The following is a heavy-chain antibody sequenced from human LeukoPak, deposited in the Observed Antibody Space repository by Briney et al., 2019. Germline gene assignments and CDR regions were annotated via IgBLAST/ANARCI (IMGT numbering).Heavy chain of an antibody. J-gene: IGHJ4*02. CDR1: GITFRSSS. CDR3: AQPDF. Sequence: GGSRRLSCVASGITFRSSSMHWVRQAPGKGLEWLAFIRFDGSTKYYADSVKGRFTVSRDNSKSTLYLQMNSLRAEDTAVYYCAQPDFWSQGTLVTVSS. V-gene: IGHV3-30*02. CDR2: IRFDGSTK.